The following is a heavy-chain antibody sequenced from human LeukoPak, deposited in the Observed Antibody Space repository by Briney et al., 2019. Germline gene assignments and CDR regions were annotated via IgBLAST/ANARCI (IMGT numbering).Heavy chain of an antibody. V-gene: IGHV1-69*01. CDR3: ASYCSGGSCYGVQYYFDY. Sequence: SVKVSCKASGGTFSSYAISWVRQAPGQGLEWMGGIIPIFGTANYAQKFQGRVTITADESTSTAYMELSSLRSEDTAVYYCASYCSGGSCYGVQYYFDYWGQGTLVTVSS. CDR2: IIPIFGTA. CDR1: GGTFSSYA. J-gene: IGHJ4*02. D-gene: IGHD2-15*01.